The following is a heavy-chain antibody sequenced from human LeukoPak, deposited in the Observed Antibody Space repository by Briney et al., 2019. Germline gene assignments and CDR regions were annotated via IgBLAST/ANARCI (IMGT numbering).Heavy chain of an antibody. Sequence: GGSLRLSCAASGFTFSGSGMHWVRQAPGKGLEWVAFIRYHGSDKYYADSVKGRFTISRDNSKNTLYLQMNSLRAEDTDVYYCASSGVPYDSRGPNWFDPWGQGTLVTVSS. CDR3: ASSGVPYDSRGPNWFDP. CDR1: GFTFSGSG. V-gene: IGHV3-30*02. CDR2: IRYHGSDK. J-gene: IGHJ5*02. D-gene: IGHD3-22*01.